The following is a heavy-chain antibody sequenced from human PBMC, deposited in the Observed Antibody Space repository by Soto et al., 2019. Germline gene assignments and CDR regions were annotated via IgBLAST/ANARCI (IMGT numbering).Heavy chain of an antibody. CDR3: ARDMVTTRNEYAFDL. CDR1: GGTFSSYT. CDR2: IVPILGIA. V-gene: IGHV1-69*08. Sequence: QVQLVQSGAEVKKPGSSVKVSCKASGGTFSSYTINWVRRAPGQGLEWMGRIVPILGIANYAQKFQGRVTLAADTSSNTAYMELSGLRSEDTAVYYCARDMVTTRNEYAFDLWGQGTLVTVSS. D-gene: IGHD4-17*01. J-gene: IGHJ3*01.